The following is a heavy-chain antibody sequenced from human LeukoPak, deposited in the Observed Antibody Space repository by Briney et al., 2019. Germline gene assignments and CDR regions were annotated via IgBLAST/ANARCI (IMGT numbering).Heavy chain of an antibody. D-gene: IGHD3-3*01. CDR2: IYYVGNT. CDR1: SGSISSSNYF. CDR3: ARPRDYYSPAFDI. V-gene: IGHV4-39*07. J-gene: IGHJ3*02. Sequence: PSETLSLTCTVSSGSISSSNYFWGWIRQPPGKGLEWNGIIYYVGNTYYNPSLKIRVTISVDTSKNQFSLKLSSVTAADTAVYYCARPRDYYSPAFDIWGQGTVVSDSS.